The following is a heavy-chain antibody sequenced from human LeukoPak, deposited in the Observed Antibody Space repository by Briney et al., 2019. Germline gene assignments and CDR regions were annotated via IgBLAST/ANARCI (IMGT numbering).Heavy chain of an antibody. J-gene: IGHJ4*02. V-gene: IGHV3-23*01. CDR3: AKGHISRFDY. CDR2: IVGSGGST. D-gene: IGHD2-21*01. CDR1: GFTFSSYA. Sequence: GGSLRLSCAASGFTFSSYAMSWVRQAPGKGLEWVSAIVGSGGSTYYADSVKGRFTISRDNSKSTLYLKMNSLRVEDTAVYYCAKGHISRFDYWGQGTLVTVSS.